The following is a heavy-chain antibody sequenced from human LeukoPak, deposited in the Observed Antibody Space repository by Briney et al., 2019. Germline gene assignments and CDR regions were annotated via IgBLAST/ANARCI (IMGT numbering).Heavy chain of an antibody. CDR3: AREGADDDYSNYYFDY. D-gene: IGHD4-11*01. Sequence: ASVKVSCKASGYTFTGYYMHWVRQAPGQGLGWMGWINPNSGGTNYAQKFQGRVTMTRDTSISTAYMELSSLRSDDTAVYYCAREGADDDYSNYYFDYWGQGTLVTVSS. CDR2: INPNSGGT. J-gene: IGHJ4*02. V-gene: IGHV1-2*02. CDR1: GYTFTGYY.